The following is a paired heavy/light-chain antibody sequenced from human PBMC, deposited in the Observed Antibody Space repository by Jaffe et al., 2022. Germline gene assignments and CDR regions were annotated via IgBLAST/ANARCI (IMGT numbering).Heavy chain of an antibody. CDR3: GRDRFGDYSARAFDY. CDR2: ITGGGGT. Sequence: EVQLLESGGGLVQPGGSLRLSCAASGFIFTNYAMTWVRQAPGKGLEWVSGITGGGGTYYADSVKGRFTISRDNSKNTLYLQMNNLRAEDTALYYCGRDRFGDYSARAFDYWGQGTLVTVSS. CDR1: GFIFTNYA. D-gene: IGHD4-17*01. V-gene: IGHV3-23*01. J-gene: IGHJ4*02.
Light chain of an antibody. CDR1: QSVSSS. CDR2: GAS. CDR3: QHYNDWPRT. V-gene: IGKV3-15*01. Sequence: EIVMTQSPATLSLSPGERATLSCRASQSVSSSLAWYQQKPGQAPRLLIYGASTRATGIPARFSGSGSGTEFTLTISSLQSEDFAVYYCQHYNDWPRTFGQGTKVEIK. J-gene: IGKJ1*01.